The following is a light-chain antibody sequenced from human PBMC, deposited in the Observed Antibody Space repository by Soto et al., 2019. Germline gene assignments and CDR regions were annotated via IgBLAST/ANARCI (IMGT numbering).Light chain of an antibody. CDR2: AAS. J-gene: IGKJ4*01. CDR1: QSISSY. V-gene: IGKV1-39*01. CDR3: QQSYSTPRALT. Sequence: DIQMTQSPSSLSASVGDRVTITCRASQSISSYLNWYQQKPGKAPKLLIYAASSLQSGVPSRFSGSGSGTDFTLTISSLPPEDFATDYCQQSYSTPRALTFGGGTKVEIK.